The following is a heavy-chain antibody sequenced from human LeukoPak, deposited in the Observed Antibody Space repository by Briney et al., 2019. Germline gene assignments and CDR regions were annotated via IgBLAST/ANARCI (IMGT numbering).Heavy chain of an antibody. D-gene: IGHD3-3*01. CDR2: IYIGDST. CDR3: ASRPDNYDAHLLNH. Sequence: PGGSLRLSCAASGLTVSSKYMSWVRQAPGKGLEWVSSIYIGDSTNYVDSVKGRFTISRDNSRNTLYLQMNSLRVEDTAVYYCASRPDNYDAHLLNHWGQGTLVTVSS. V-gene: IGHV3-66*01. CDR1: GLTVSSKY. J-gene: IGHJ5*02.